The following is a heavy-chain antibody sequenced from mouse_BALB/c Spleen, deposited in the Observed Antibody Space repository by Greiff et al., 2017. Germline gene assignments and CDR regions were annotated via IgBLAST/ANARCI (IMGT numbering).Heavy chain of an antibody. Sequence: EVNVVESGGGLVQPGGSRKLSCAASGFTFSSFGMHWVRQAPEKGLEWVAYISSGSSTIYYADTVKGRFTISRDNPKNTLFLQMTSLRSEDTAMYYCAREEMDYWGQGTSVTVSS. V-gene: IGHV5-17*02. CDR1: GFTFSSFG. CDR2: ISSGSSTI. CDR3: AREEMDY. J-gene: IGHJ4*01.